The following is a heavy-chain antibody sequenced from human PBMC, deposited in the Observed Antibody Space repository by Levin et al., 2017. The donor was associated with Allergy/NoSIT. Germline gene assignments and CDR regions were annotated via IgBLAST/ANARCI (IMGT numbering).Heavy chain of an antibody. V-gene: IGHV4-61*01. D-gene: IGHD2-2*01. CDR3: ARTGRYCSSTSCYYNWFDP. CDR2: IYYTGTT. CDR1: GDSVSSGNYY. Sequence: SETLSLTCTVSGDSVSSGNYYWSWIRQPPGTGLEYIGYIYYTGTTSYNPSLKSRVTISVDTSENQFSLKLSSVTAADTAVYFCARTGRYCSSTSCYYNWFDPWGQGTLVTVSS. J-gene: IGHJ5*02.